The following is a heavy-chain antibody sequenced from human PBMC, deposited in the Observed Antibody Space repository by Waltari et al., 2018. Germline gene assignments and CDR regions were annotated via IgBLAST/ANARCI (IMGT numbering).Heavy chain of an antibody. CDR2: ISSSSSYI. V-gene: IGHV3-21*01. J-gene: IGHJ4*02. CDR1: GFTFSSYS. CDR3: ARDQVAVAGTGICY. D-gene: IGHD6-19*01. Sequence: EVQLVESGGGLVKPGGSLRLSCAASGFTFSSYSMNWVRQAPGKGLEWVSSISSSSSYIYYADSVKGRFTISRDNAKNSLYLQMNSLRAEDTAVYYCARDQVAVAGTGICYWGQGTLVTVSS.